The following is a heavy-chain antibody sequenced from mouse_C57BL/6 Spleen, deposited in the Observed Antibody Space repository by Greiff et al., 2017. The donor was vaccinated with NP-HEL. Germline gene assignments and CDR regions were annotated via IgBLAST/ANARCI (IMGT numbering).Heavy chain of an antibody. D-gene: IGHD2-1*01. CDR3: ARGTLYYGNYVGTWFAY. CDR1: GYTFTSYG. J-gene: IGHJ3*01. CDR2: IYPRSGNT. V-gene: IGHV1-81*01. Sequence: VQLQQSGAELARPGASVKLSCKASGYTFTSYGISWVKQRTGQGLEWIGEIYPRSGNTYYNEKFKRKVTLPADKSSSTAYMALRSLTSEDSAVYFCARGTLYYGNYVGTWFAYWGQGTLFTVSA.